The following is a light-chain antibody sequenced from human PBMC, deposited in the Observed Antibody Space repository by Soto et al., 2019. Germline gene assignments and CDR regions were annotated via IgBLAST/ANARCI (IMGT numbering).Light chain of an antibody. J-gene: IGKJ1*01. V-gene: IGKV3-20*01. Sequence: ENVLTQSPGTLSLSPGERATLSCRASQSVGSYLGWYQKKPGQAPRLLIYGASNRATGIPDRFSGNGSGTDFTLTISRLEPEDFAVYYCQHYGGPPPWTFGQGTKVEIK. CDR2: GAS. CDR3: QHYGGPPPWT. CDR1: QSVGSY.